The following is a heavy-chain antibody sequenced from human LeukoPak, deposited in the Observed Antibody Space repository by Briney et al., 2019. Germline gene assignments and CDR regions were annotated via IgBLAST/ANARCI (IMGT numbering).Heavy chain of an antibody. Sequence: PGGSLRLSCAASGFTFSSYSMNWVRQAPGKGLEWVSSISSSSSYIYYADSVKGRFTISRDNAKNSVFLQMNSLRAEDTAVYYCAREDYDFWSSYQYYYGLDVWGQGTTVTVSS. J-gene: IGHJ6*02. D-gene: IGHD3-3*01. CDR1: GFTFSSYS. V-gene: IGHV3-21*01. CDR2: ISSSSSYI. CDR3: AREDYDFWSSYQYYYGLDV.